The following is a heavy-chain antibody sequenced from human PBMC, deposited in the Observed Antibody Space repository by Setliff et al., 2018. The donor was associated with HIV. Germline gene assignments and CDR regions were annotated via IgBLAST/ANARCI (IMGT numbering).Heavy chain of an antibody. D-gene: IGHD1-1*01. J-gene: IGHJ4*02. CDR2: MFRTGTS. CDR1: GYSIRSGYY. CDR3: ATVDGTRYLDY. Sequence: LSLTCAVSGYSIRSGYYWGWIRQSPGKGLEWIGTMFRTGTSYYNLSLTSRVTISQDTSKNQFSLELTSVTAADTAVYYCATVDGTRYLDYWGQGKLVTGSS. V-gene: IGHV4-38-2*01.